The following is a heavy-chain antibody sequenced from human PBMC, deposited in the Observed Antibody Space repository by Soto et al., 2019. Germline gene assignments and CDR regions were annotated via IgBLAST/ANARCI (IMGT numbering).Heavy chain of an antibody. J-gene: IGHJ6*02. CDR2: ISAYNGNT. Sequence: QVQLVQSGAEVKKPGASVKVSCKASGYTFTSYGISWVRQAPGQGLEWMGWISAYNGNTNYAQKLQGRVTMTTDTSTSTAYMELRSLRSDDTAVYYCARDRRERINYYYYGMDVWGQGTTVTVSS. V-gene: IGHV1-18*04. CDR1: GYTFTSYG. D-gene: IGHD1-1*01. CDR3: ARDRRERINYYYYGMDV.